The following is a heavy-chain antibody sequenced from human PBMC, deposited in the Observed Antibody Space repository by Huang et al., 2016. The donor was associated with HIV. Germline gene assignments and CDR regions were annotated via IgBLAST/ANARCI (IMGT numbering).Heavy chain of an antibody. V-gene: IGHV5-51*03. CDR3: ARPLLGYSYGYYFDQ. CDR1: GFSFTNYW. CDR2: IYPVDSVT. J-gene: IGHJ4*02. Sequence: EVQLVQSGAEVKKPGESLKISCKGFGFSFTNYWIGWVRQMPGKGLEWMVIIYPVDSVTSYSPSFDGHVTISADKSINTAYLQWSSLKASDSAIYYCARPLLGYSYGYYFDQWGKGTLVTVSS. D-gene: IGHD5-18*01.